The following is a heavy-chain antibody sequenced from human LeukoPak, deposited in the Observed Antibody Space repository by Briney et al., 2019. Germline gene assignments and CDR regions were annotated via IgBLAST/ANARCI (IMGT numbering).Heavy chain of an antibody. V-gene: IGHV3-48*03. CDR3: VRDRTMVIDY. D-gene: IGHD3-10*01. Sequence: GGSLRLSCAASGFTFSSYEMNWVRQAPGKGLEWVSYISSSGNTMYYADSAKGRFTISRDNAKNSLYLQMNSLRAEDTAVYYCVRDRTMVIDYWGQGTLVTVSS. CDR2: ISSSGNTM. CDR1: GFTFSSYE. J-gene: IGHJ4*02.